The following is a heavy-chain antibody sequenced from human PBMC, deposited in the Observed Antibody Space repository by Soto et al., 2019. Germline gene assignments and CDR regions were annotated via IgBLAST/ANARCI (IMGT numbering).Heavy chain of an antibody. D-gene: IGHD4-4*01. CDR3: AKGVTRGYYYYGMDV. V-gene: IGHV3-23*01. Sequence: GGSLRLSCAASGFTFDAYAMSWVRQAPGKGLEWVSAIVGSGGSTHYADSVKGRFTISRDNYKNTLYVQMNSLRAEDTAVYYCAKGVTRGYYYYGMDVWGQGTTVTVSS. CDR1: GFTFDAYA. CDR2: IVGSGGST. J-gene: IGHJ6*02.